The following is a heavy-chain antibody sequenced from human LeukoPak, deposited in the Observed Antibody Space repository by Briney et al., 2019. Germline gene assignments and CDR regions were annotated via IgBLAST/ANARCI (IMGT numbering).Heavy chain of an antibody. CDR1: VFAFSSYW. V-gene: IGHV3-7*01. D-gene: IGHD2-2*01. CDR2: IKPDGSGK. Sequence: PGGSLRLSCAASVFAFSSYWMTWVRQAPGKGLEWVANIKPDGSGKNYVDSVKGRFTISRDNAKNSLYLQMKGLRVEDTAVYYCSSQPAVLDLDCWGQGTLVTVSS. CDR3: SSQPAVLDLDC. J-gene: IGHJ4*02.